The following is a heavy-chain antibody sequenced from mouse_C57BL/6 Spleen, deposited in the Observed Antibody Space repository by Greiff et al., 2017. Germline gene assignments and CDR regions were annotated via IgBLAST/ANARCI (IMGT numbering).Heavy chain of an antibody. D-gene: IGHD1-1*01. Sequence: VQLQQPGAELVMPGASVKLSCKASGYTFTDYEMHWVKQTPVHGLEWIGAIDPETGGTAYNQKFKGKAILTADKSSSTAYMELRSLTSEDSAVYYCTRSNYYGSSRYAMDYWGQGTSVTVSS. CDR3: TRSNYYGSSRYAMDY. V-gene: IGHV1-15*01. CDR1: GYTFTDYE. CDR2: IDPETGGT. J-gene: IGHJ4*01.